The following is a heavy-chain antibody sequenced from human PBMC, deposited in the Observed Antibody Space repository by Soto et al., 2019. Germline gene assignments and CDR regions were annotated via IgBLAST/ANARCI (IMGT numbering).Heavy chain of an antibody. Sequence: QVQLVQSGAEVKEPGASVKVSCKASGYIFTSHVVHWVRQAPGQRLEWMGWVTGGNGDTKYSQKFQGRVTITRDISPTPAYMELSRRTSEDKAIYYCVRASGVRGPSGDLDYWAREPWSPSPQ. CDR2: VTGGNGDT. CDR3: VRASGVRGPSGDLDY. V-gene: IGHV1-3*01. CDR1: GYIFTSHV. J-gene: IGHJ4*02. D-gene: IGHD3-10*02.